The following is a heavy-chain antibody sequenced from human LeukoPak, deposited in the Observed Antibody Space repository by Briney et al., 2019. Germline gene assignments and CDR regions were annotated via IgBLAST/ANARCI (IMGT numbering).Heavy chain of an antibody. Sequence: GRSLRLSCAASGFTFSNYAKSWVRQAPGKGLERVSAISGSGGSTYYADSVKGRFTISRDNSKNTLYLQMNSLRAEDTAVYYCAKDHEIAVAGDWFDPWGQGTLVTVSS. CDR1: GFTFSNYA. J-gene: IGHJ5*02. V-gene: IGHV3-23*01. CDR2: ISGSGGST. D-gene: IGHD6-19*01. CDR3: AKDHEIAVAGDWFDP.